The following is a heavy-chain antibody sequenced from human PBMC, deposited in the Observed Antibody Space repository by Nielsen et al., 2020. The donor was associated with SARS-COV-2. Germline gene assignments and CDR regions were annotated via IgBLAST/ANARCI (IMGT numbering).Heavy chain of an antibody. CDR1: GYTFTSYG. CDR3: ARFIRSGYALPNWFDP. CDR2: ISAYNGNT. D-gene: IGHD2-2*01. Sequence: ALVKVSCKASGYTFTSYGISWVRQAPGQGLEWMGWISAYNGNTNYAQKLQGRATMTTDTSTSTAYMELRSLRSDDTAVYYCARFIRSGYALPNWFDPWGQGTLVTVSS. V-gene: IGHV1-18*04. J-gene: IGHJ5*02.